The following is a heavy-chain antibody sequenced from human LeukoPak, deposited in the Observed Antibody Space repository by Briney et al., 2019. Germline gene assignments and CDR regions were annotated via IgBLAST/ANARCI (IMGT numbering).Heavy chain of an antibody. J-gene: IGHJ4*02. CDR3: ARIKEWLGTYYFDS. V-gene: IGHV3-21*04. CDR1: GCTFSTYN. CDR2: MSGSSRDI. D-gene: IGHD6-19*01. Sequence: GGSLRLSCAVSGCTFSTYNMNWVRQAPGKGLEWVSSMSGSSRDIYYADSVKGRFTISRDNAKNSLYLQMKSLRAEDTAVYYCARIKEWLGTYYFDSWGQGTLVTVSS.